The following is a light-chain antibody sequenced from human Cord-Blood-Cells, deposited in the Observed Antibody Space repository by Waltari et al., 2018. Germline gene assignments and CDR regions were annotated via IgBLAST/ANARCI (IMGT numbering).Light chain of an antibody. V-gene: IGKV1-39*01. CDR1: QSISSY. Sequence: DIQMTQSPSSLSASVGDRVTITCRASQSISSYLNWYQQKPGKPPKLLIYAASSLQSGGPARFSGSGSRTDFTLTISSLQPEDVATYYCQQSYSTPYSFGQGTKLEIK. CDR3: QQSYSTPYS. CDR2: AAS. J-gene: IGKJ2*03.